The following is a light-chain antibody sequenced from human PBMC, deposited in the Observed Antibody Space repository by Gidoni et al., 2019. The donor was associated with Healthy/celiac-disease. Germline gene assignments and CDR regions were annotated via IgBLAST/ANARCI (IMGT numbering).Light chain of an antibody. CDR1: QSVLYSSNNKNY. CDR2: WAS. J-gene: IGKJ1*01. CDR3: QQYYSTPAWT. V-gene: IGKV4-1*01. Sequence: DIVRNQAPDHPAGTLGERGTINCKSSQSVLYSSNNKNYLACYQQKPGQPPKLLIYWASTRDSGVPDRFSGSGSGTAFTLTISSLQAEDVAVYYCQQYYSTPAWTFGQGTKVEIK.